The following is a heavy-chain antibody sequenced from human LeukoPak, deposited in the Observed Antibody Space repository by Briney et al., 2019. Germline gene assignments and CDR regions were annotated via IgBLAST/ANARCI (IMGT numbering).Heavy chain of an antibody. Sequence: SETLSLTCTVSGGSISSYYWSWIRQPPGKGLEWIGYIYYSGSTNYNPSLKSRVTISVDTSKNHFSLKLSSVTAADTAVYYCARYLTGDAFDIWGQGTMVTVSS. V-gene: IGHV4-59*08. CDR3: ARYLTGDAFDI. D-gene: IGHD3-9*01. CDR1: GGSISSYY. CDR2: IYYSGST. J-gene: IGHJ3*02.